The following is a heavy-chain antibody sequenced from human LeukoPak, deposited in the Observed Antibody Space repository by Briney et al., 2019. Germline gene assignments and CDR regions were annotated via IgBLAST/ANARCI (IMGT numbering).Heavy chain of an antibody. CDR1: GFTFSGSA. V-gene: IGHV3-73*01. Sequence: GGSLRLSCAASGFTFSGSAMHWVRQASGKGLEWVGRIRSKANSYATAYAASVKGRFTISRDDSKNTAYLQMNSLKTEDTAVYYCTRHENDILTGYPVTWFDPWGQGTLVTVSS. D-gene: IGHD3-9*01. CDR2: IRSKANSYAT. CDR3: TRHENDILTGYPVTWFDP. J-gene: IGHJ5*02.